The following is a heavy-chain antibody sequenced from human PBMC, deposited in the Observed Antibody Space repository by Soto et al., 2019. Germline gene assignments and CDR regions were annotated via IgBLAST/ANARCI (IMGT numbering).Heavy chain of an antibody. Sequence: ASVNVSCKASGYIFTGYYMHCVRQAPVQWLELMGWINPNSGGTNYAQKFQGWVTMTRDTSISTAYMELSRLRSDDTAVYYCERDKGGPRWIPMYYFDYWGQGTMVTVSS. J-gene: IGHJ4*02. CDR2: INPNSGGT. V-gene: IGHV1-2*04. D-gene: IGHD5-18*01. CDR3: ERDKGGPRWIPMYYFDY. CDR1: GYIFTGYY.